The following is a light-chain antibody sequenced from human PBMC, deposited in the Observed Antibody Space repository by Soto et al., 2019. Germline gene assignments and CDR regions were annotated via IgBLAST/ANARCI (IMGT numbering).Light chain of an antibody. J-gene: IGKJ1*01. V-gene: IGKV4-1*01. CDR2: WAS. CDR3: QQYYTTPVT. CDR1: QTVLHGSNH. Sequence: DIVMTQSPDSLSVSLGERATINCKSSQTVLHGSNHLAWHQQRAGQPPKLLIYWASTRESGVPDRFSGSGSGTDFTLTISSLQAEDVAVYYCQQYYTTPVTFGQGTKVEI.